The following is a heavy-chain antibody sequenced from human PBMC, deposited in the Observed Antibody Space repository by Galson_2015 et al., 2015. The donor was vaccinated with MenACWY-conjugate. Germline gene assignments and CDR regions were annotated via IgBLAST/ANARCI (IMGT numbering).Heavy chain of an antibody. Sequence: CAISGDSVSSNSAAWNWIRQSPSRGLEWLGRTYYRSKWYNDYAVSVKSRITINPDTSKNQFSLQLNSVTPEDTAVHYCARVRFIVPAAISSKTYPHYYYGMDVWGQGTTVTVSS. D-gene: IGHD2-2*01. CDR2: TYYRSKWYN. CDR3: ARVRFIVPAAISSKTYPHYYYGMDV. CDR1: GDSVSSNSAA. J-gene: IGHJ6*02. V-gene: IGHV6-1*01.